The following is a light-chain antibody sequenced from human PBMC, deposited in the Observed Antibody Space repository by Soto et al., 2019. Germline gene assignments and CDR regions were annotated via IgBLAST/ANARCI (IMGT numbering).Light chain of an antibody. Sequence: EIVLTQSPGTLSLSPGERATLSCRASQSVSSSYLAWYQQKPGQAPRRLIYGASSRATGIPDRFSGSGYGTDFTLTISRLEPEDFAMYYCQQYGSSPWTFGQGTKVEIK. CDR3: QQYGSSPWT. CDR1: QSVSSSY. CDR2: GAS. V-gene: IGKV3-20*01. J-gene: IGKJ1*01.